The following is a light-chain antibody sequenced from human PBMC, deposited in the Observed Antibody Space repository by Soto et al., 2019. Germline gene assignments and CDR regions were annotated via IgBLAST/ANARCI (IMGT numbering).Light chain of an antibody. J-gene: IGLJ1*01. Sequence: QPVLTQSPSASASLGASVNLTCTLSRGHSSHAIAWHQQQPEKGPRYLMSLNSDGSHSKGDGIPDRFSGSSSGAERYLTISSLQSEDEADYYCQTWGTGTPYVFGTGTKVTVL. CDR3: QTWGTGTPYV. V-gene: IGLV4-69*01. CDR1: RGHSSHA. CDR2: LNSDGSH.